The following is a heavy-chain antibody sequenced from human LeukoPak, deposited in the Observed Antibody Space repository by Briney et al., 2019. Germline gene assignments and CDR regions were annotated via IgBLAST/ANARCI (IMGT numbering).Heavy chain of an antibody. CDR2: ISGSGGST. V-gene: IGHV3-23*01. Sequence: GGSLRLSCAASVFTFSSYAMSWVRQAPGKGLEWVSAISGSGGSTYYADSVKGRFTISRDNSKNTLYLQMNSLRAEDTAVYYCAKYEKMMVRGAAISYWGQGTLVTVSS. D-gene: IGHD3-10*01. CDR1: VFTFSSYA. CDR3: AKYEKMMVRGAAISY. J-gene: IGHJ4*02.